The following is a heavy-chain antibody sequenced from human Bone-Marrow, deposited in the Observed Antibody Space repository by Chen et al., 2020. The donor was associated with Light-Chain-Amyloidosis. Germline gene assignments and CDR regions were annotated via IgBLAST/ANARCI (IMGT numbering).Heavy chain of an antibody. V-gene: IGHV4-39*07. CDR3: ARDFTRDYGEGYRGWFDP. CDR2: VYYIGTT. Sequence: QLQLQESGPGQVKALGTLSLTCIVYGDSINNGNHCWGWIRQPPGKGLEWIGSVYYIGTTYYHPSLKSRVTMSIDMSKIQFLLQLTSVTASDTAFYYCARDFTRDYGEGYRGWFDPWGQGTQVIVST. CDR1: GDSINNGNHC. J-gene: IGHJ5*02. D-gene: IGHD4-17*01.